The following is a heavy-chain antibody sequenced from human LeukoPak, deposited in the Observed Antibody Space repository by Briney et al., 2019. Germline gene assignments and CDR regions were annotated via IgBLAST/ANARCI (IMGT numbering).Heavy chain of an antibody. CDR3: AREDIVIVPAPRPYYYYGMDV. CDR2: ISYDGSNK. V-gene: IGHV3-30-3*01. D-gene: IGHD2-2*01. J-gene: IGHJ6*02. Sequence: PGGSLRLSCEASGFTFSSYAMHWVRQAPGKGLEWVAVISYDGSNKYYADSVKGRFTISRDNSKNTLYLQMNSLRAEDTAVYYCAREDIVIVPAPRPYYYYGMDVWGQGTTVTVSS. CDR1: GFTFSSYA.